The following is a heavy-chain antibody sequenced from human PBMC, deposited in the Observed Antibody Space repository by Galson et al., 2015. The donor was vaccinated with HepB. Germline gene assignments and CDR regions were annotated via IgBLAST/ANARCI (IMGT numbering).Heavy chain of an antibody. CDR3: AKDCSTTSCSAWHAFDM. V-gene: IGHV3-23*01. D-gene: IGHD2-2*01. CDR1: GLTFSDYW. CDR2: ISDSGGST. J-gene: IGHJ3*02. Sequence: SLRLSCAASGLTFSDYWMSWVRQAPGKGLEWVSPISDSGGSTYYADSVKGRFTISRDNAKNSLCLQMNSLRVEDTGVYYCAKDCSTTSCSAWHAFDMWGQGTLVTVSS.